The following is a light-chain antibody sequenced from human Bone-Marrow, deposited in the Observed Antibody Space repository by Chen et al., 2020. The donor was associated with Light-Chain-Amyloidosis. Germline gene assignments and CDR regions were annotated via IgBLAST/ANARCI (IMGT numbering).Light chain of an antibody. CDR3: QSYQGSSQGV. CDR2: EDD. CDR1: SGSIATNY. Sequence: NFMLTQPHSVSESPGKPVIISCTRSSGSIATNYVQWYQQRPGSPPTTVIYEDDQRPSGVPERFSGSIDRSTNSAPTTISGLKTEDDADYYCQSYQGSSQGVFGGGTKLTVL. J-gene: IGLJ3*02. V-gene: IGLV6-57*01.